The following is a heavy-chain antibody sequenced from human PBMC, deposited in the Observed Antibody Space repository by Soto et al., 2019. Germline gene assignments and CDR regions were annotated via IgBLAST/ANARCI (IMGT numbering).Heavy chain of an antibody. Sequence: GGPLRFSCAAFGFTFTNYAMSWVRQAPGKGLEWVSSISASGAATYYAHSVKGRFTISTDTSKNTLYLQMNSLRAEDTAVYYCAKHGELRATFDYWGQGALVTVSS. CDR2: ISASGAAT. D-gene: IGHD1-26*01. V-gene: IGHV3-23*01. CDR1: GFTFTNYA. J-gene: IGHJ4*02. CDR3: AKHGELRATFDY.